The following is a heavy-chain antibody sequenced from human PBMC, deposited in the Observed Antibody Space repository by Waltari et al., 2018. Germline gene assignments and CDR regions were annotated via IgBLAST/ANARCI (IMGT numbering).Heavy chain of an antibody. Sequence: EVQLLESGGGLVQPGGSLRLSCAASGFIFSSYTMNWVRQAPGKGLEWVSIFHGGGDTDYADSVRGRFIISRDNSNNMLYLQMNSLRPEDSGVYYCAKGFDRASFDSWGQGALVTVSS. CDR1: GFIFSSYT. CDR2: IFHGGGDT. CDR3: AKGFDRASFDS. J-gene: IGHJ4*02. V-gene: IGHV3-23*03. D-gene: IGHD3-22*01.